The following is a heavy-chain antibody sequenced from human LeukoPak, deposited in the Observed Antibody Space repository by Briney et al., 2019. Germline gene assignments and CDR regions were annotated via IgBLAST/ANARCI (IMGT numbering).Heavy chain of an antibody. J-gene: IGHJ4*02. CDR1: GFSFSNYF. V-gene: IGHV3-11*04. CDR3: AREASGNYHVFDS. D-gene: IGHD1-26*01. CDR2: ITNSGRST. Sequence: GGSLRLSCEASGFSFSNYFMSWIRQAPGKGLEWVAYITNSGRSTNYADAVKGRFTISRDNAKKSVYLEMTDLRAEDTAVYYCAREASGNYHVFDSWGQGTLVTVSS.